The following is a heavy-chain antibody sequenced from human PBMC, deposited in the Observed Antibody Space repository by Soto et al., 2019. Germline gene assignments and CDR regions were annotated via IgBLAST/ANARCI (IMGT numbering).Heavy chain of an antibody. D-gene: IGHD3-22*01. CDR2: ISGSGDSR. CDR3: AKEKYYYDSSGYYSAFDY. Sequence: EEQLLESGGGLVQPGGSLRLSCAASGFTFSSYAMNWVRQAPGKGLEWVSGISGSGDSRYYADSVKGRFTMSRDNSKNTLYLQMNSLRAEDTAVYYCAKEKYYYDSSGYYSAFDYWGQGTLVTVSS. V-gene: IGHV3-23*01. J-gene: IGHJ4*02. CDR1: GFTFSSYA.